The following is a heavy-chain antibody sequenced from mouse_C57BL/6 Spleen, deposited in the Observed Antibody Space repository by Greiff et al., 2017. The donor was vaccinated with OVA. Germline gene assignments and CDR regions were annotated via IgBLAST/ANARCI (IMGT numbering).Heavy chain of an antibody. Sequence: EVQVVESGGGLVKPGGSLKLSCAASGFTFSDYGMHWVRQAPEKGLEWVAYISTGSSTIYYADTVKGRFTISIDNATSTLFLQLTSLRSEDTAMYYCARRTFTKVAERGSMDYWGQGTTVTVSS. CDR2: ISTGSSTI. D-gene: IGHD1-1*01. CDR3: ARRTFTKVAERGSMDY. V-gene: IGHV5-17*01. CDR1: GFTFSDYG. J-gene: IGHJ4*01.